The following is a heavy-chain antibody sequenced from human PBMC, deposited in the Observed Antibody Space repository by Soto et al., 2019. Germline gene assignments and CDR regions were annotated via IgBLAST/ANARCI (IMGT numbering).Heavy chain of an antibody. CDR2: IYYTGST. D-gene: IGHD4-17*01. CDR3: ARLRYYGDYALYYYYYYYMDV. J-gene: IGHJ6*03. CDR1: GGSISGTNHY. Sequence: QLQLQESGPGLVKPSETLSLTCTVSGGSISGTNHYWGWIRQPPGKGLEWIGSIYYTGSTYYNPSLKSRVTISVDTSENQFSLKLSSVTAADTAVYYCARLRYYGDYALYYYYYYYMDVWGKGTTVTVSS. V-gene: IGHV4-39*01.